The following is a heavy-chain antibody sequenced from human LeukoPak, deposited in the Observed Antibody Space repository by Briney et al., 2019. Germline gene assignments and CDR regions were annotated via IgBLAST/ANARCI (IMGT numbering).Heavy chain of an antibody. CDR1: GFTFDDYA. J-gene: IGHJ4*02. CDR3: ARTPSYCSGGRCYVSHYFDC. D-gene: IGHD2-15*01. Sequence: PGGSLRLSCAASGFTFDDYATHWVRQAPGKGLEWVSGISWNSGSIGYADSVKGRFTISRDNAKNSLYLQMNSLRAEDTASYYCARTPSYCSGGRCYVSHYFDCWGQGTLATVSS. V-gene: IGHV3-9*01. CDR2: ISWNSGSI.